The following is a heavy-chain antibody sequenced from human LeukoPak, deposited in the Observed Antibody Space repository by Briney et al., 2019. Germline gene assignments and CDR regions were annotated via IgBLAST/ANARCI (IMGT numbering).Heavy chain of an antibody. J-gene: IGHJ4*02. CDR1: GFTFSSYS. Sequence: GGSLRLSCAASGFTFSSYSMNWVRQAPGKGLEWVSSISSSSSYIYYADSVKGRFTISRDNAKNSLYLQMNSLRAEDTAVYYCAKDRAYYSDSSGYYLVRAYDYWGQGTLVTVSS. CDR2: ISSSSSYI. D-gene: IGHD3-22*01. V-gene: IGHV3-21*01. CDR3: AKDRAYYSDSSGYYLVRAYDY.